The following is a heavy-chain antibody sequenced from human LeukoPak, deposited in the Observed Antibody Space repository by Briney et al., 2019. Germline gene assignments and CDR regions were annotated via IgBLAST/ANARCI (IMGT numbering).Heavy chain of an antibody. D-gene: IGHD6-19*01. J-gene: IGHJ4*02. V-gene: IGHV4-59*01. CDR3: ATHHHYSSGFDY. CDR2: IYYSGST. CDR1: CAPINGYY. Sequence: PSETLSLTCTVSCAPINGYYWSWIRQPPGKGLEWIGYIYYSGSTNYNPSLKSRVTISVDTPKSQFSLKLNPVTAADTAVYFCATHHHYSSGFDYWGQGTLVTVSS.